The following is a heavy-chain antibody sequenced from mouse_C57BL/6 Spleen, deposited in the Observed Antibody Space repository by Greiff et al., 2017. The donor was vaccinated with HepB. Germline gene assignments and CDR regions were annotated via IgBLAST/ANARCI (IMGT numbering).Heavy chain of an antibody. Sequence: DVKLVESGGGLVKPGGSLKLSCAASGFTFSDYGMHWVRQAPEKGLEWVAYISSGSSTIYYADTVKGRFTISRDNAKNTLFLQMTSLRSEDTAMYYCARRSYGNYFDYWGQGTTLTVSS. J-gene: IGHJ2*01. CDR2: ISSGSSTI. V-gene: IGHV5-17*01. CDR1: GFTFSDYG. D-gene: IGHD1-1*01. CDR3: ARRSYGNYFDY.